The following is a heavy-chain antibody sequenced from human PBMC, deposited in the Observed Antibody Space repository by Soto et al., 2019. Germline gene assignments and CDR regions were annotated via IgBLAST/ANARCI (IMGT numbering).Heavy chain of an antibody. D-gene: IGHD1-26*01. V-gene: IGHV4-39*01. J-gene: IGHJ4*02. CDR1: GGSISSSSYY. CDR2: IYYSGST. CDR3: ARHGRYYPFDS. Sequence: PSETLSLTCTVSGGSISSSSYYWGWIRQPPGKGLEWIGSIYYSGSTYYNPSLKSRVTISVDTSKNQFSLKLSSVTAADTAVYYCARHGRYYPFDSWGEGTLVTVSS.